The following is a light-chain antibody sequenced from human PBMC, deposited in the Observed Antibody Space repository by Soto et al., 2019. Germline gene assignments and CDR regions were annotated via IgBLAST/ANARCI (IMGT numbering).Light chain of an antibody. J-gene: IGKJ4*01. CDR3: QQYYSTPLT. CDR2: DAS. Sequence: DIQMTQSPSTLSASVGDRVTITCRASQSISNRLAWYQQKPGKAPKVLIYDASSLESGVPSRFSGSGSGTEFILTISSLQAEDVAVYYCQQYYSTPLTFGGGAKVDIK. V-gene: IGKV1-5*01. CDR1: QSISNR.